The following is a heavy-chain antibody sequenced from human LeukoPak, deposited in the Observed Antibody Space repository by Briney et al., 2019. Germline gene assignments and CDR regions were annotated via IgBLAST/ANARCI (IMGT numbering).Heavy chain of an antibody. CDR1: GYTFTSYD. Sequence: GASVKVSCKASGYTFTSYDINWVRQATGQGLEWMGWMNPNSGNTGYAQKFQGRVTMTRNTSISTAYMELSGLRSEDTAVYYCARGGYSYYYYYYGMDVWGQGTTVTVSS. CDR3: ARGGYSYYYYYYGMDV. J-gene: IGHJ6*02. V-gene: IGHV1-8*01. CDR2: MNPNSGNT. D-gene: IGHD5-18*01.